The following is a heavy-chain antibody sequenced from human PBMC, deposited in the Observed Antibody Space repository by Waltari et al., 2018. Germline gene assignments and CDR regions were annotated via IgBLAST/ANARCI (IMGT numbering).Heavy chain of an antibody. Sequence: EVQLVESGGGLVQPGGSLRLSCAASGFTFSSYEMNWVRQAPGKGLEWVSYISSSGSTIYYADSVKGRFTISRDNAKNSLYLQMNSLRAEDTAVYYCARDGGKQQLVDYWGQGTLVTVSS. CDR2: ISSSGSTI. V-gene: IGHV3-48*03. CDR1: GFTFSSYE. D-gene: IGHD6-13*01. CDR3: ARDGGKQQLVDY. J-gene: IGHJ4*02.